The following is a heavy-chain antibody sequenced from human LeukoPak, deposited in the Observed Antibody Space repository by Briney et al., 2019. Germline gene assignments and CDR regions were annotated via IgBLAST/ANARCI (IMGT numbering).Heavy chain of an antibody. CDR2: IWYDGSSK. CDR3: AREDSRYSTGWYVVD. V-gene: IGHV3-33*01. CDR1: GFTFSSYG. J-gene: IGHJ4*02. Sequence: GRSLRLSCAASGFTFSSYGMHWVRQAPGTGQEWVAVIWYDGSSKYYEDSVKGRFTISRDNSKNTLYLQMNSLRAEDTAVYYCAREDSRYSTGWYVVDWGQGTLVTVSS. D-gene: IGHD6-13*01.